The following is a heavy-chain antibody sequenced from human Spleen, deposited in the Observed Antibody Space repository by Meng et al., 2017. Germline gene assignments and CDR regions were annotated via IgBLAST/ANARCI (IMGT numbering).Heavy chain of an antibody. Sequence: LPLQESGPGLVKPLETLSLTCPVSGGSISSSSYYWGWIRQPPGKGLEWIGSIYYSGSTYYNPSLKSRVTISVDTSKNQFSLKLSSVTAADTAVYYCASTSGWYFDVPFDIWGQGTMVTVSS. J-gene: IGHJ3*02. CDR3: ASTSGWYFDVPFDI. CDR2: IYYSGST. D-gene: IGHD6-19*01. CDR1: GGSISSSSYY. V-gene: IGHV4-39*07.